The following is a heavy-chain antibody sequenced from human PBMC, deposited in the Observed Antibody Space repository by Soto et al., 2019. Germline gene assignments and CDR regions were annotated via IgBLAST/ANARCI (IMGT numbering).Heavy chain of an antibody. CDR1: GYTFTSYA. J-gene: IGHJ6*02. D-gene: IGHD3-3*01. Sequence: ASVKVSCKASGYTFTSYAMHWVRQAPGQRLEWMGWINAGNGNTKYSQKFQGRATITRDTSASTAYMELSSLRSEDTAVYYCARGRTGTIFGVVIRTGYYYGMDVWGQGTTVTVSS. V-gene: IGHV1-3*01. CDR2: INAGNGNT. CDR3: ARGRTGTIFGVVIRTGYYYGMDV.